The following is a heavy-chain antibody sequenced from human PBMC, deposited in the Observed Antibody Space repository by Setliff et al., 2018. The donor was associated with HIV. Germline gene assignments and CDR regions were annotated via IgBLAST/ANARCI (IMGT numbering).Heavy chain of an antibody. CDR1: GSSFSSYW. V-gene: IGHV3-7*01. D-gene: IGHD2-15*01. CDR2: IKQDGSEK. J-gene: IGHJ6*03. Sequence: PGESLKISCAASGSSFSSYWMSWVRQAPGKGLEWVANIKQDGSEKYYVDSVRGRFTISRDNAKNSLYLQMNSLRAEDTAVYYCARDATRGGDMDVWAKGTTVTVSS. CDR3: ARDATRGGDMDV.